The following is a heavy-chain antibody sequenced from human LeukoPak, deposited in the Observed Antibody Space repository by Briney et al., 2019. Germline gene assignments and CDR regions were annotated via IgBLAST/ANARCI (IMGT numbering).Heavy chain of an antibody. D-gene: IGHD1-26*01. Sequence: TGGSLRLSCAASGFTFSSYNMNWVRQAPGKGLEWISYISIITSTTYYADSVKGRFTISRDNAKNSLSLQMNSLRAEDTAVYYCARGSSGSYQDAFDIWGQGTMVTVSS. CDR2: ISIITSTT. J-gene: IGHJ3*02. CDR1: GFTFSSYN. CDR3: ARGSSGSYQDAFDI. V-gene: IGHV3-48*01.